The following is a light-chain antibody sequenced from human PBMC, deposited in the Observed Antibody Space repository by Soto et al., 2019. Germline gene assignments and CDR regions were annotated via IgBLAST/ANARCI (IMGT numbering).Light chain of an antibody. V-gene: IGKV1-39*01. Sequence: DIQMTQSPSSLSASVGDRITITCRASQSISSYLNWYQQKPGKAPKLVIYDASNLQIGVPSRFSGSGSGTEFTLTISILQPEDFATYYCQQSYSSPPITFGQGTRLEIK. J-gene: IGKJ5*01. CDR1: QSISSY. CDR3: QQSYSSPPIT. CDR2: DAS.